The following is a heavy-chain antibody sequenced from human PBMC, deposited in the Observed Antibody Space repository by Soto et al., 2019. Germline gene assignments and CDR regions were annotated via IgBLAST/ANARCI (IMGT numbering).Heavy chain of an antibody. J-gene: IGHJ4*02. D-gene: IGHD6-19*01. Sequence: SETLSLTCTVSGGSISSSSYYWGWIRQPPGKGLEWIGSIYYSGSTYYNPSLKSRVTISVDTSKNQFSLKLSSVTAADTAVYYCASSGWPWGRSGYFDYWGQGTLVTVSS. CDR2: IYYSGST. V-gene: IGHV4-39*01. CDR1: GGSISSSSYY. CDR3: ASSGWPWGRSGYFDY.